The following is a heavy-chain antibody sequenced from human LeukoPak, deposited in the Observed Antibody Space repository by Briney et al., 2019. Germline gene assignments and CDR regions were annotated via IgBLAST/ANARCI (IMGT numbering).Heavy chain of an antibody. CDR2: ISSSSSYI. Sequence: PGGSLRLSCAASGFTFSSYSMNWVRQAPGKGLEWVSSISSSSSYIYYADSVKGRFTISRDNAKNSLYLQMNSLRAEDTAVYYCARILEQQLVIFSASDYWGQGTLVTVSS. CDR1: GFTFSSYS. CDR3: ARILEQQLVIFSASDY. J-gene: IGHJ4*02. V-gene: IGHV3-21*01. D-gene: IGHD6-13*01.